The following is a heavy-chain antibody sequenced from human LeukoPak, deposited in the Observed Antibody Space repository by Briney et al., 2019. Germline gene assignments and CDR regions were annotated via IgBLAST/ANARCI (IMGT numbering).Heavy chain of an antibody. D-gene: IGHD3-22*01. J-gene: IGHJ4*02. CDR1: GGSIRSSRYY. V-gene: IGHV4-39*01. Sequence: SETLSLTCTVSGGSIRSSRYYWGWIRQPPGKGLEWIGSIYYSGSSFYNPSLKSRVTLSVDTSTNQFSLNLNSATAADTAVYYCARLLDSSGDYWGQGTLVTVSS. CDR2: IYYSGSS. CDR3: ARLLDSSGDY.